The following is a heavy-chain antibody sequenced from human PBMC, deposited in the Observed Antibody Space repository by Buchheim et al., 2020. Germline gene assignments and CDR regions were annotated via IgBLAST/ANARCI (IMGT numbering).Heavy chain of an antibody. J-gene: IGHJ2*01. D-gene: IGHD3-16*01. Sequence: EVQLVESGGGLVQPGGSLRLYCAASGFIFSSYWMSWVRQAPGKGLEWVANIKQDGSEQYYVDSVKGRFTISRDNAKHSLYLQMNSLRAEDTAVYYCARDGGPWYFDLWGRGTL. CDR2: IKQDGSEQ. CDR1: GFIFSSYW. V-gene: IGHV3-7*01. CDR3: ARDGGPWYFDL.